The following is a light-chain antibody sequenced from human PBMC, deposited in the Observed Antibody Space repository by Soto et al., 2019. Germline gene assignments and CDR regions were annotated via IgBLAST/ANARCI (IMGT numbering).Light chain of an antibody. J-gene: IGKJ1*01. Sequence: DIVMTQSPDSLAVSLGESATINCKSSQSVLYSSDNKNYLGWFQQKQGQPPKLLIYWASTRESGVPDRFSGSGSGTDFTLTISSLQAEDVAVYYCQQYYSIPRTFGQGTKVEIK. CDR2: WAS. V-gene: IGKV4-1*01. CDR1: QSVLYSSDNKNY. CDR3: QQYYSIPRT.